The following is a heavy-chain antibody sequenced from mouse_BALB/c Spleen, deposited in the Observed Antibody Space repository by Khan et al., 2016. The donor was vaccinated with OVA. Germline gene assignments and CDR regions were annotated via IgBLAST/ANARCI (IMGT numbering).Heavy chain of an antibody. J-gene: IGHJ2*01. Sequence: QIQLVQSGAELVRPGTSVKMSCKAAGYTFTNYWIGWVKQRPGHGLEWIGDIFPGGGYTNYDEKFKGMATLTTDTSSSTAYMQLSSLTSEDSAIYYCTRRGAARATCDFFAYWGQGTTLTVSS. CDR2: IFPGGGYT. CDR1: GYTFTNYW. CDR3: TRRGAARATCDFFAY. V-gene: IGHV1-63*02. D-gene: IGHD3-1*01.